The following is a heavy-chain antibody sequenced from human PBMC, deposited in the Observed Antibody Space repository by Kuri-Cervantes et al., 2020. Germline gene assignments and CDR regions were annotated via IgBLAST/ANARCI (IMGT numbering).Heavy chain of an antibody. CDR2: ISAYNGNT. V-gene: IGHV1-18*01. Sequence: ASVKVSCKASGYTFTSYGISWVRQAPGQGLEWMGWISAYNGNTNYAQKLQGRVTMTKDTSTSTDYMELSRLRSDDTAVYYCARGLCYILACMDVWGQGTTVTVSS. J-gene: IGHJ6*02. CDR3: ARGLCYILACMDV. CDR1: GYTFTSYG. D-gene: IGHD3-9*01.